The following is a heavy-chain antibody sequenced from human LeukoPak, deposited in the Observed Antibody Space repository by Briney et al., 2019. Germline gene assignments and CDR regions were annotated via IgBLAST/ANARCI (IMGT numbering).Heavy chain of an antibody. CDR1: GFTFSSYS. J-gene: IGHJ6*02. D-gene: IGHD3-10*01. Sequence: GGSLRLSCAASGFTFSSYSMNWVRQAPGKGLEWVSYISSSSSTIYYADSVKGRFTISRDNAKNSLYLQMNSLRAEDTAVYYCAKDRALSGSGSRYYYYYYGMDVWGQGTTVTVSS. V-gene: IGHV3-48*01. CDR3: AKDRALSGSGSRYYYYYYGMDV. CDR2: ISSSSSTI.